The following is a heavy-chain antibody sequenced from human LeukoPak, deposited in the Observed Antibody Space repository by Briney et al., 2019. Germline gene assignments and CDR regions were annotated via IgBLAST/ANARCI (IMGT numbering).Heavy chain of an antibody. CDR2: INTDASST. V-gene: IGHV3-74*01. CDR3: AGTLYTMNWAFEY. J-gene: IGHJ4*02. CDR1: GFTLSSYW. D-gene: IGHD2-2*02. Sequence: AGSLRLSCAAYGFTLSSYWINWVRQAPGKGLVWVSRINTDASSTSYADSVKGRFTISRDNAKNTIYLQMNSLRAEDTAVYYCAGTLYTMNWAFEYWGQGALVTVSS.